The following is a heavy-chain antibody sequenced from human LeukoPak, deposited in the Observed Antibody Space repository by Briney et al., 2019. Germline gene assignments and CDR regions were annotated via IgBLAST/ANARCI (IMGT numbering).Heavy chain of an antibody. CDR3: AKDRREMATVFDY. CDR2: ISNSGGTT. D-gene: IGHD5-24*01. J-gene: IGHJ4*02. V-gene: IGHV3-23*01. Sequence: GGYLRLSCAASGFTFSSYAMSWVRQAPGKGLEWVAGISNSGGTTYFADSVKGRFTISRDNSKNTLYLQMNSLRAEDAAVYYCAKDRREMATVFDYWGQGTLVTVSS. CDR1: GFTFSSYA.